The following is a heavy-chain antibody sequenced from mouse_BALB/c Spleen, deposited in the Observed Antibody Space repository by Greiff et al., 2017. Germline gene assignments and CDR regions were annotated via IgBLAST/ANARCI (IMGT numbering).Heavy chain of an antibody. V-gene: IGHV5-12-1*01. CDR1: GFAFSSYD. Sequence: EVNVVESGGGLVKPGGSLKLSCAASGFAFSSYDMSWVRQTPEKRLEWVAYISSGGGSTYYPDTVKGRFTISRDNAKNTLYLQMSSLKSEDTAMYYCARRDSSGYCFDYWGQGTTLTVSS. J-gene: IGHJ2*01. D-gene: IGHD3-2*01. CDR2: ISSGGGST. CDR3: ARRDSSGYCFDY.